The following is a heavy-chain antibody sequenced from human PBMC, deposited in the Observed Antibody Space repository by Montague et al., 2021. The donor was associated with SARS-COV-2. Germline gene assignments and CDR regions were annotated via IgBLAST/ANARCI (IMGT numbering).Heavy chain of an antibody. Sequence: SETLSLTCTVSGDSISSFYWNWIRQPAGKGLEWIGRIYASGGTNYNPSLKSRVTISVDTSKNQFSLKLNSVTAADTAVYYCGRGGVAAAPVVDYWGRGTLVTVSS. D-gene: IGHD2-21*01. CDR3: GRGGVAAAPVVDY. CDR2: IYASGGT. V-gene: IGHV4-4*07. CDR1: GDSISSFY. J-gene: IGHJ4*02.